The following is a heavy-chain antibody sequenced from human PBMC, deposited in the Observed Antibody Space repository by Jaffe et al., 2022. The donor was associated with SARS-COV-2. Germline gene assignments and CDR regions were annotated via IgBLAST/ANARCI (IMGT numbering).Heavy chain of an antibody. J-gene: IGHJ4*02. D-gene: IGHD3-9*01. Sequence: EVQLVESGGGLVKPGGSLRLSCAASGFTFSNAWMSWVRQAPGKGLEWVGRIKSKTDGGTTDYAAPVKGRFTISRDDSKNTLYLQMNSLKTEDTAVYYCTTGPGGRYFDWPDDYFDYWGQGTLVTVSS. CDR3: TTGPGGRYFDWPDDYFDY. CDR1: GFTFSNAW. V-gene: IGHV3-15*01. CDR2: IKSKTDGGTT.